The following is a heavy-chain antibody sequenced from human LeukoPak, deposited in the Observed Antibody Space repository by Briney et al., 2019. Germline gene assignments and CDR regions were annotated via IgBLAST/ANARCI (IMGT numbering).Heavy chain of an antibody. CDR2: FDPEDGET. Sequence: GASVKVSCKVSGYTLTELSMHWVRQAPGKGLEWMGGFDPEDGETIYAQKLQGRVTMTTDTSTSTAYMELRSLRSDDTAVYYCARGVLSSITIFGVLTMDVWGKGTTVTVSS. D-gene: IGHD3-3*01. J-gene: IGHJ6*03. V-gene: IGHV1-24*01. CDR3: ARGVLSSITIFGVLTMDV. CDR1: GYTLTELS.